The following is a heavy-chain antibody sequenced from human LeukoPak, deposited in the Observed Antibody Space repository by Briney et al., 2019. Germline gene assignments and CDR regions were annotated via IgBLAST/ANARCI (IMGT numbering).Heavy chain of an antibody. V-gene: IGHV4-4*02. CDR2: IHRSGSP. Sequence: SETLSLTCTVSLDSTTSNFWSWVRQPPGKGLEWIGEIHRSGSPNYNPSLQSRVTISIDRSRNQIVLELSSVTAADTAVYYCARVRGVTMVRGTHYGAFDYWGQGTLVTVSS. CDR3: ARVRGVTMVRGTHYGAFDY. J-gene: IGHJ4*02. D-gene: IGHD3-10*01. CDR1: LDSTTSNF.